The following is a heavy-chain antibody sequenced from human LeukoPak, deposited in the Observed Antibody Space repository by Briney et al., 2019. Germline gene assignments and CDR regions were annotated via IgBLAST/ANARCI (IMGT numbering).Heavy chain of an antibody. CDR3: ARPNMVRGRSLYYYYHMDV. D-gene: IGHD3-10*01. V-gene: IGHV4-34*01. Sequence: PSETLSLTCAVYGGSFSGYYWSWIRQPPGKGLEWIGEINHSGSTNYNPSLTSRVTISVDTSKNQFSLKLSSVTAPDTAVYYCARPNMVRGRSLYYYYHMDVWGKGTTVTISS. J-gene: IGHJ6*03. CDR2: INHSGST. CDR1: GGSFSGYY.